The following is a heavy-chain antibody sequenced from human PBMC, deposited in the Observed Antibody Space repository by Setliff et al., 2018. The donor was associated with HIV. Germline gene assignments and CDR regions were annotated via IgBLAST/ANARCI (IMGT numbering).Heavy chain of an antibody. CDR1: GGSISVSSSYY. J-gene: IGHJ4*02. CDR2: MFYSGSA. V-gene: IGHV4-39*02. D-gene: IGHD4-17*01. CDR3: VRDDYGYNGKGFDY. Sequence: SETLSLTCTVSGGSISVSSSYYWGWIRQPPGKGLEWIGNMFYSGSAYYNPSLKSRVTISIDTSNNQISLRLSSVTAADTAMYYCVRDDYGYNGKGFDYWGPGTLVTVSS.